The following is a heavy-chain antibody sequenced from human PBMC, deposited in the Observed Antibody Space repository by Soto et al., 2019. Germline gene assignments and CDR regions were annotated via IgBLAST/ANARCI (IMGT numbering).Heavy chain of an antibody. D-gene: IGHD4-17*01. Sequence: QVQLVQSGAEVKKPGASVKVSCKASGYTFTSYYMHWVRQAPGQGLEWMGIINPSGGSTSYAQKFQGRVTMTRDTSTSTGYMELSSLRSEDTAVYYGARVRMDYGDYGSSGRDAFDIWGQGTMVTVSS. CDR1: GYTFTSYY. CDR2: INPSGGST. V-gene: IGHV1-46*03. J-gene: IGHJ3*02. CDR3: ARVRMDYGDYGSSGRDAFDI.